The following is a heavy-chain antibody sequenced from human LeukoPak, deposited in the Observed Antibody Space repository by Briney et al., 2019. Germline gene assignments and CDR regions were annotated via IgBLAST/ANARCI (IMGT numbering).Heavy chain of an antibody. CDR2: IRQDGSEE. CDR3: AKGGSSRFDP. D-gene: IGHD6-13*01. CDR1: GFTFNSYW. Sequence: GGSLRLSCAASGFTFNSYWMTWVRQSPGKGLGWVAHIRQDGSEEYYVDSVKGRFTISRDNAKNSLYLQMNSLRAEDTAVYYCAKGGSSRFDPWGQGTLVTVSS. V-gene: IGHV3-7*05. J-gene: IGHJ5*02.